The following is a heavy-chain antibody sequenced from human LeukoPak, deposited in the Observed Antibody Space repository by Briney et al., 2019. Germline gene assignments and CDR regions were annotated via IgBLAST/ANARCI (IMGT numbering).Heavy chain of an antibody. CDR1: GGSISSSAYH. CDR2: IYYSGRT. J-gene: IGHJ4*02. Sequence: SETLSLTCTVSGGSISSSAYHWGWIRQPPGTGLEWIGSIYYSGRTYYNPSLKSRVTISVDTSKNQFSLKLSSVTAADTAVYYCARDRVHHYDSSGYYYEVPQYYSDYWGQGTLVTVSS. D-gene: IGHD3-22*01. CDR3: ARDRVHHYDSSGYYYEVPQYYSDY. V-gene: IGHV4-39*02.